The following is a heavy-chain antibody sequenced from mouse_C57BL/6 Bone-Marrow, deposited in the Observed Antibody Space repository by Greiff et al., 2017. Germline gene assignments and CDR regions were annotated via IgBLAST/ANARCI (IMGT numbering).Heavy chain of an antibody. V-gene: IGHV1-55*01. CDR3: ARHSSGSFAY. J-gene: IGHJ3*01. CDR2: IYPGSGST. Sequence: QQRPGQGLEWIGDIYPGSGSTNYNEKFKSKATLTVDTSSSTAYMQLSSLTSEDSAVYYCARHSSGSFAYWGQGTLVTVSA. D-gene: IGHD3-2*02.